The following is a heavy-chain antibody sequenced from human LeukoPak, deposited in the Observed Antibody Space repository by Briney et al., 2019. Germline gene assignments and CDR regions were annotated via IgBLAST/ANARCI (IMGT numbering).Heavy chain of an antibody. CDR2: TYSDDEE. Sequence: SGPTLVKPTQTLTLTCTSSGFSLRTNGEAVGWIRQTPGKALEWLTLTYSDDEEHHSTSLKNRLTITKDTSRNQVVLTVTNMDPVDTATYYCAHRRGGYFDSWGQGILVTVSS. J-gene: IGHJ4*02. CDR1: GFSLRTNGEA. D-gene: IGHD3-10*01. CDR3: AHRRGGYFDS. V-gene: IGHV2-5*02.